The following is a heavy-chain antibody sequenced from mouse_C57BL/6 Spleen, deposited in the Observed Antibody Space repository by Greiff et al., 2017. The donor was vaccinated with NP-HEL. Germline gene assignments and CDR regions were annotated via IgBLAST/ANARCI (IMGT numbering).Heavy chain of an antibody. J-gene: IGHJ3*01. CDR1: GFNIKDDY. D-gene: IGHD1-1*01. V-gene: IGHV14-4*01. CDR3: TFYYYGSSYFAY. Sequence: EVQLQQSGAELVRPGASVKLSCTASGFNIKDDYMHWVKQRPEQGLEWIGWIDPENGDTEYASKFQGKATITADTSSNTAYLQLSSLTSEDTAVYYCTFYYYGSSYFAYWGQGTLVTVSA. CDR2: IDPENGDT.